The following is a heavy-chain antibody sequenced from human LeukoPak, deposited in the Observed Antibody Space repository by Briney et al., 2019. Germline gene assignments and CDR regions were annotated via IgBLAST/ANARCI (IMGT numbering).Heavy chain of an antibody. J-gene: IGHJ5*02. V-gene: IGHV4-59*01. D-gene: IGHD1-14*01. CDR1: GGSISSYY. CDR2: IYYSGST. CDR3: ARDPGMWFDP. Sequence: SETLSLTCTVSGGSISSYYWSWIRQPPGKGLEWIGYIYYSGSTNYNPSLKSRVTISVDTSKNQFSLKLSSVTAADTAVYYCARDPGMWFDPWGQGTLVTVSS.